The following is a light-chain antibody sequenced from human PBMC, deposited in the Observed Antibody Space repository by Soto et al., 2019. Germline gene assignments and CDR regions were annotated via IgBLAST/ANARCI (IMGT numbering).Light chain of an antibody. CDR3: QQANSLPRT. J-gene: IGKJ4*01. CDR1: QGISSW. V-gene: IGKV1-12*01. Sequence: DIQMTQSPSSVSASVGDRVTITCRASQGISSWLVWYQQKPGKAPKLLIYGASSLQSGVPSRFSGSGSGTDFTLTISSLQAEDIATYYCQQANSLPRTFGGGTKVEIK. CDR2: GAS.